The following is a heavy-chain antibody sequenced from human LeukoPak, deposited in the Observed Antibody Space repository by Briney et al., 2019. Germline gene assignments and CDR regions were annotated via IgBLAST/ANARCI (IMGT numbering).Heavy chain of an antibody. D-gene: IGHD3-10*01. J-gene: IGHJ4*02. CDR3: AKDPHPYGSGLFYYFDY. V-gene: IGHV3-30*02. CDR2: IPYDGSNK. CDR1: GFTFSSYG. Sequence: GGSLRLSCAASGFTFSSYGMHWVRQAPGKGLEWVAVIPYDGSNKYYADSVKGRFTISRDNSKNTLYLQMNSLRAEDTAVYYCAKDPHPYGSGLFYYFDYWGQGTLVTVSS.